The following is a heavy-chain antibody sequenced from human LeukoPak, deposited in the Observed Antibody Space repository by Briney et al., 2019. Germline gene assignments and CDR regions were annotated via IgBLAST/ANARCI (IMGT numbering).Heavy chain of an antibody. V-gene: IGHV3-21*01. CDR1: GFTFRPYC. D-gene: IGHD4-11*01. CDR2: ISSSSSYI. CDR3: ARDVTTVNPLAGG. Sequence: GGSLRLSCAASGFTFRPYCMSWVRQAPGKGLEWVSSISSSSSYIYYADSVKGRFTISRDNAKNSLYLQMNSLRAEDTAVYYCARDVTTVNPLAGGWGQGTLVTVSS. J-gene: IGHJ4*02.